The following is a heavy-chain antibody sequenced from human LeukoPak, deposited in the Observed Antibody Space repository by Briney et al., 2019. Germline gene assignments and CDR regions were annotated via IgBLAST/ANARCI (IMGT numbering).Heavy chain of an antibody. CDR2: ISSSSSTI. D-gene: IGHD6-6*01. CDR1: GFTFSSYS. CDR3: ARDREAARPYYYYYYMDV. J-gene: IGHJ6*03. V-gene: IGHV3-48*04. Sequence: GGSLRLSCAASGFTFSSYSMNWVRQAPGKGLEWVSYISSSSSTIYYADSVKGRFTISRDNAKNSLYLQMNSLRAEDTAVYYCARDREAARPYYYYYYMDVWGKGTTVTVSS.